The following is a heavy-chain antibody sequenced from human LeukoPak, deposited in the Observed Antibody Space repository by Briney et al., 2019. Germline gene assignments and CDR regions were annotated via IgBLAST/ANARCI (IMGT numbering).Heavy chain of an antibody. CDR1: GFTFSSYS. D-gene: IGHD6-13*01. V-gene: IGHV3-21*01. J-gene: IGHJ5*02. CDR2: ISSSGSYI. Sequence: GGSLRLSCAASGFTFSSYSMNWVRQAPGKGLEWVSSISSSGSYIYYADSVQGRFTISRDNAKNSLYLQMNSLRAEDTAVYYCARAIRGYSSSWYEWFDPWGQGTLVTVSS. CDR3: ARAIRGYSSSWYEWFDP.